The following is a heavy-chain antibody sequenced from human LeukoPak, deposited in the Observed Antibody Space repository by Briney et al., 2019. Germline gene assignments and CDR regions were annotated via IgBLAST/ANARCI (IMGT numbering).Heavy chain of an antibody. CDR1: GFTFSSYW. Sequence: GGSLRLSCAASGFTFSSYWMSWVRQAPGKGLEWVANIKQVGSEKYYVDSVKGRFTIPRDNAKNSLYVQMNSLRAEDTAVYYCARVASSTTYDRSCYFDYWGQGTLVTVSS. CDR2: IKQVGSEK. J-gene: IGHJ4*02. D-gene: IGHD3-22*01. V-gene: IGHV3-7*01. CDR3: ARVASSTTYDRSCYFDY.